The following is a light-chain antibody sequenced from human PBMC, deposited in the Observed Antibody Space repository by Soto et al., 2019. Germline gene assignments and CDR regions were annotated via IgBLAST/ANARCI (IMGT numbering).Light chain of an antibody. CDR2: DAS. Sequence: EIVLTQSPATLSLSPGERATLSCRASQSVTSNLAWYQQKPGQAPRLLIYDASNRATGIPARFSGSGSGTDFTLTISSLNPEDFAVYYCQQRYTRPLTFGGGTKVEIK. J-gene: IGKJ4*01. CDR1: QSVTSN. CDR3: QQRYTRPLT. V-gene: IGKV3-11*01.